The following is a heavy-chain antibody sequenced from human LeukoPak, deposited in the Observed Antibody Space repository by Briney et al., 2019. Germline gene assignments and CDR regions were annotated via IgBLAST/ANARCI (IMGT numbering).Heavy chain of an antibody. CDR3: ARHKLGTVATLGMDY. D-gene: IGHD5-12*01. CDR2: INYSGRS. V-gene: IGHV4-59*08. CDR1: GGSISSYY. Sequence: SETLSLTCTVSGGSISSYYWSWIRQPPGQGLEWMGYINYSGRSSYNPSPKSRVTMSVDTSKNQFSLNLSSVTAADTAVYYCARHKLGTVATLGMDYWGQGTLVTVSS. J-gene: IGHJ4*02.